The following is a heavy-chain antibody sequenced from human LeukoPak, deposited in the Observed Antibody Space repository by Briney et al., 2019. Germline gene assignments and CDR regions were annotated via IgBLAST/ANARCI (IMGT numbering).Heavy chain of an antibody. CDR2: IIPIFGTA. J-gene: IGHJ6*02. CDR3: ARGRDYYYYGMDV. Sequence: ASVKGSCKASGYTFTSYGISWVRQAPGPGLEWMGGIIPIFGTANYAQKFQGRVTITADESTSTAYMELSSLRSEDTAVYYCARGRDYYYYGMDVWGQGTTVTVSS. V-gene: IGHV1-69*13. CDR1: GYTFTSYG.